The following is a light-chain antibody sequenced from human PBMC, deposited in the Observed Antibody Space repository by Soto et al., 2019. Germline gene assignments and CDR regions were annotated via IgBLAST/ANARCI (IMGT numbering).Light chain of an antibody. CDR2: EAS. V-gene: IGKV3-11*01. Sequence: EIVLTQSPATLSLSPGERATLSCRASQTVSSSLAWYQQKPGQAPRLLIYEASNRATGIPARFSGSGSGADFTLTISSLEPEDFATYYCQHLHTYPYTFGQGTKLEIK. CDR1: QTVSSS. CDR3: QHLHTYPYT. J-gene: IGKJ2*01.